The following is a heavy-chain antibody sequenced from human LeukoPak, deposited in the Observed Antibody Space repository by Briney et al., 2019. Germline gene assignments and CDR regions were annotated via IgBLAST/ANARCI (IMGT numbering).Heavy chain of an antibody. J-gene: IGHJ4*02. D-gene: IGHD6-19*01. CDR1: GFTFSSYS. V-gene: IGHV3-21*01. CDR2: ISSSSSYI. CDR3: ARGSSGWSNEYYFDY. Sequence: GGPLRLSCAASGFTFSSYSMNWVRQAPGKGLEWVSSISSSSSYIYYADSVKGRFTISRDNAKNSLYLQMNSLRAEDTAVYYCARGSSGWSNEYYFDYWGQGTLVTVSS.